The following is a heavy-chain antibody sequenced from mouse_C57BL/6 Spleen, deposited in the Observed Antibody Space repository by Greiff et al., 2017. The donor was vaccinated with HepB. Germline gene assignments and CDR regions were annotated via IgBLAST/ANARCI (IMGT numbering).Heavy chain of an antibody. CDR2: IYPRSGNT. Sequence: VQLQQSGAELARPGASVKLSCKASGYTFTSYGMSWVKQRTGQGLEWIGEIYPRSGNTYYNEKFKGKATLTANKSSSTAYMELRSLRSEDSAVYFCVRYSYNSSTNYYAIDDWGQGTSVTVSS. CDR3: VRYSYNSSTNYYAIDD. V-gene: IGHV1-81*01. CDR1: GYTFTSYG. D-gene: IGHD1-1*01. J-gene: IGHJ4*01.